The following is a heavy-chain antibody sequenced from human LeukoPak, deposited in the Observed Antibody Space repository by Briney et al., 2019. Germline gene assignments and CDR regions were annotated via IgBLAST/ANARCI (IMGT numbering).Heavy chain of an antibody. Sequence: GGSLRLSCGASGFTFSDSFMSWIRQPPGKGLEWLSYISTSGGVTDYADSVKGRFTISRDNAKKLVYLELKSLRAEDTALYYCVREDSRGAFDIWGQGTMVIVSS. CDR1: GFTFSDSF. CDR3: VREDSRGAFDI. CDR2: ISTSGGVT. J-gene: IGHJ3*02. V-gene: IGHV3-11*04. D-gene: IGHD2-15*01.